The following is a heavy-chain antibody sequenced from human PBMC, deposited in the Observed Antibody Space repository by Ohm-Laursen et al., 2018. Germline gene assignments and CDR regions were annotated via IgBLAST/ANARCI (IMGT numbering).Heavy chain of an antibody. J-gene: IGHJ4*02. CDR1: GFTVSSNY. CDR3: ARDNDSGYYSVRDFDY. D-gene: IGHD3-22*01. V-gene: IGHV3-66*01. CDR2: IYSGGST. Sequence: SLRLSCTASGFTVSSNYMGWVRQAPGKGLEWVSVIYSGGSTYYADSVKGRFTISRDNSKNTLYLQMNSLRAEDTAVYYCARDNDSGYYSVRDFDYWGQGTLVTVSS.